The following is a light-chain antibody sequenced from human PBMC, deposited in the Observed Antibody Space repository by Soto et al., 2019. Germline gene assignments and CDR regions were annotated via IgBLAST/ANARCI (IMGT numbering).Light chain of an antibody. V-gene: IGKV1-39*01. CDR3: QHSYSAPPFT. Sequence: DIQMTQSPSSLSASVGASVTITCRASQNIYNYLNWYQQKPGKAPRLLIYAASTLHSGGPSRFTGSGSGTDFSLTINGLQPEDFATYYCQHSYSAPPFTFGQGTRLEI. CDR1: QNIYNY. J-gene: IGKJ2*01. CDR2: AAS.